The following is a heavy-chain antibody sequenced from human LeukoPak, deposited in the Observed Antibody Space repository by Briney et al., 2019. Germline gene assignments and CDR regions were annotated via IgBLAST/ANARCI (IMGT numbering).Heavy chain of an antibody. V-gene: IGHV3-74*01. D-gene: IGHD1-26*01. J-gene: IGHJ6*02. CDR1: GFTFSSYW. CDR2: INSDGRST. Sequence: PGGSLRLSCAASGFTFSSYWMHWVRQAPEKGLVWVSRINSDGRSTSYADSVKGRFTISRDNAKNTLYLQMNSLRAEDTAVYYCARGVFRGYSGSYSAYYYYGMDVWGQGTTVTVSS. CDR3: ARGVFRGYSGSYSAYYYYGMDV.